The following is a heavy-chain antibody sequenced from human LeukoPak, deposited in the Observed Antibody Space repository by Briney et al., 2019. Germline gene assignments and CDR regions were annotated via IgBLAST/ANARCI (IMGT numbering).Heavy chain of an antibody. V-gene: IGHV1-2*02. CDR2: INPNSGGT. CDR3: ASPYCSSTSCAHGAFDI. J-gene: IGHJ3*02. CDR1: GYTFTGYY. D-gene: IGHD2-2*01. Sequence: ASVKVSCTASGYTFTGYYMHWVRQAPGQGLEWMGWINPNSGGTNYAQKFQGRVTMTRDTSISTAYMELSRLRSDDTAGYYCASPYCSSTSCAHGAFDIWGQGTMVTVSS.